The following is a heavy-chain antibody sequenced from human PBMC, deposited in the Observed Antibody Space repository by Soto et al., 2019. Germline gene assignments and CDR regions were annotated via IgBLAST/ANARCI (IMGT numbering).Heavy chain of an antibody. CDR3: AVSNSQGSGSTVAY. V-gene: IGHV3-23*01. CDR2: ITGRGFTT. D-gene: IGHD3-10*01. Sequence: EVQLLESGGDWLQPGGSLRLSCAASGFTFSDCAMSWVRQAPGKGLEWVSAITGRGFTTYYADSVKGRFTISRDNSRNTLFLQLNSLRAEDTATYYCAVSNSQGSGSTVAYWGQGTLVTVSS. CDR1: GFTFSDCA. J-gene: IGHJ4*02.